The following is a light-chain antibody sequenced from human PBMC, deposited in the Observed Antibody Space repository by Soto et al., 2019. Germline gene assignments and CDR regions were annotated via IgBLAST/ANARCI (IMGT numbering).Light chain of an antibody. CDR1: SSDVGGYNY. J-gene: IGLJ1*01. CDR2: EVT. V-gene: IGLV2-8*01. Sequence: QSVLTQPPSASGSPGQSFTVSCTGTSSDVGGYNYVSWYQQHPGKAPKLMIYEVTKRPSGVPDRFSGSKSGNTASLTVSGLLPEDEADYYCASYAGGNKVFGTGTKVTVL. CDR3: ASYAGGNKV.